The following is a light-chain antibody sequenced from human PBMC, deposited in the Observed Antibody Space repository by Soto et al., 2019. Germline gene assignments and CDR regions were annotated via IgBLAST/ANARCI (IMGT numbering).Light chain of an antibody. CDR2: AAS. CDR1: QGIGVY. J-gene: IGKJ4*01. V-gene: IGKV1-27*01. CDR3: QKYNSAPLT. Sequence: DIQMTQSPSSLSASLGDRVTITCRASQGIGVYLAWFQQKPGKVPKLLIYAASALQTAVPSRFSGSGSGTDFTLTISRLQPEDFATYYCQKYNSAPLTFGGGTKVEIK.